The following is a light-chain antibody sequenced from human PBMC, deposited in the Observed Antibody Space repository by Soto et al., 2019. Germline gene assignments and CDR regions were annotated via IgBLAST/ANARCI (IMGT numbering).Light chain of an antibody. CDR1: QSVSKP. CDR2: DAS. CDR3: QQYGSSGT. V-gene: IGKV3-11*01. Sequence: EIVLTQSPATLSLSPGERATLSCRASQSVSKPLAWYQQKSGQAPRLLIYDASNRATGIPARFSGSGSGTDFTLTISSLEPDDFAVYYCQQYGSSGTFGQGTKVDIK. J-gene: IGKJ1*01.